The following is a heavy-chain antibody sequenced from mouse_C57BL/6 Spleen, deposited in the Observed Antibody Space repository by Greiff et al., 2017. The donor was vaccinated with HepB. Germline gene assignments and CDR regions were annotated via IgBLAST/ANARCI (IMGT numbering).Heavy chain of an antibody. Sequence: VQLQQPGAELVKPGASVKLSCKASGYTFTSYWMHWVKQRPGQGLEWIGMIHPNSGSTNYNEKFKSKATLTVDKSSSTAYMQLSSLTSEDSAVYYCARSITTVVRAMDYWGQGTSVTVSS. CDR2: IHPNSGST. V-gene: IGHV1-64*01. CDR3: ARSITTVVRAMDY. CDR1: GYTFTSYW. J-gene: IGHJ4*01. D-gene: IGHD1-1*01.